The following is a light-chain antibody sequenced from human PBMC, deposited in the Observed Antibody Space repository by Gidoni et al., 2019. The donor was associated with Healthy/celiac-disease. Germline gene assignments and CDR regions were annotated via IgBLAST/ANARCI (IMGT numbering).Light chain of an antibody. CDR3: QAWDSSNVV. CDR1: KLGDNY. V-gene: IGLV3-1*01. J-gene: IGLJ2*01. CDR2: QDT. Sequence: SYELTQPPSVSVSPGQPASITCSGDKLGDNYACWYQEKPGQSPVLVIYQDTKRPSGSPERFSGSNSGNTATLTISGTQAMDEADYYCQAWDSSNVVFGGGTKLTVL.